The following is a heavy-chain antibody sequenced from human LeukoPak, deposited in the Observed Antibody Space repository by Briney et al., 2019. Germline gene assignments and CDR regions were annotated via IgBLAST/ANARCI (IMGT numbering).Heavy chain of an antibody. J-gene: IGHJ6*02. CDR1: GGSFSGYY. V-gene: IGHV4-34*01. CDR2: INHSGST. Sequence: PSEILSLTCAVYGGSFSGYYWSWIRQPPGKGLEWIGEINHSGSTNYNPSLKSRVTISVDTSKNQFSLKLSSVTAADTAVYYCARDMDVWGQGTTVTVSS. CDR3: ARDMDV.